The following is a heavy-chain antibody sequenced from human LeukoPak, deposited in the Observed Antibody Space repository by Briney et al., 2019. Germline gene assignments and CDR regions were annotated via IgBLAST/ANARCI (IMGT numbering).Heavy chain of an antibody. D-gene: IGHD1-14*01. CDR2: INHSGST. V-gene: IGHV4-34*01. Sequence: PSETLSLTCAVYGGSFSGYYWSWIRQPPGKGLEWIGEINHSGSTNYNPSLVSRVTISVDTSKNQFSLKLSSVTAADTANYFCARAGIPWNPADCWGQGTLVIVSS. J-gene: IGHJ4*02. CDR1: GGSFSGYY. CDR3: ARAGIPWNPADC.